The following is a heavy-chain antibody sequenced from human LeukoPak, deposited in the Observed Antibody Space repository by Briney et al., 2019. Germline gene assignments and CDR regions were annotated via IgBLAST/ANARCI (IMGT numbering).Heavy chain of an antibody. CDR2: IKQDGSEK. CDR1: GFTFSSYW. V-gene: IGHV3-7*01. Sequence: VGSLRLSCAASGFTFSSYWMSWVRQAPGKGLEWVANIKQDGSEKYYVDSVKGRFTISRDNAKNSLYLQMNSLRAEDTAVYYCARDFYYDSSGYYYGYWGQGTLVTVSS. D-gene: IGHD3-22*01. CDR3: ARDFYYDSSGYYYGY. J-gene: IGHJ4*02.